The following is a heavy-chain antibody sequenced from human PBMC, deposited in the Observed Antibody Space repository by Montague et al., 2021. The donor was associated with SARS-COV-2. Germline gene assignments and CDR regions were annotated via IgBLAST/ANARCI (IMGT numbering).Heavy chain of an antibody. D-gene: IGHD2-21*01. CDR3: ARVEGMIGGITHFDY. CDR2: TYYSGST. CDR1: GASMISYY. Sequence: SETLSLTCSVSGASMISYYWTWVRQSPGKGLQWIGYTYYSGSTSYDPSLQSRLTMTVDTSKNQFTLRLMSVTAADSAVYYCARVEGMIGGITHFDYWGQGLPVTVSS. J-gene: IGHJ4*02. V-gene: IGHV4-59*01.